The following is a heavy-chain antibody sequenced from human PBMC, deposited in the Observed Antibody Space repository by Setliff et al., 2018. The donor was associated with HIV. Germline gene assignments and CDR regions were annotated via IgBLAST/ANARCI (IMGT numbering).Heavy chain of an antibody. Sequence: SETLSLTCAVYGGSFSGYYWTWIRQPPGKGLEWIGEINHSGSTNYNPSLKSRVTISVDTSKNQFSLNLNSVTAADTAVYHCARVFRPSSSWYYNYFDPWGQGTLVTVS. CDR2: INHSGST. D-gene: IGHD6-13*01. V-gene: IGHV4-34*01. CDR3: ARVFRPSSSWYYNYFDP. CDR1: GGSFSGYY. J-gene: IGHJ5*02.